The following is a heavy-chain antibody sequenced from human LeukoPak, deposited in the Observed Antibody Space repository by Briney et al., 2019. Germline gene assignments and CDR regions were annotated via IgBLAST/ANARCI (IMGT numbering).Heavy chain of an antibody. CDR1: GGTFSSYA. J-gene: IGHJ6*03. V-gene: IGHV1-69*13. Sequence: SVKVSCKASGGTFSSYAISWVRQAPGQGLEWMGGIIPIFGIANYAQKFQGRVTITADESTSTAYMELSSLRSEDTAVYYCARAPSDSGSTAYYYYYYMDVWGKGTTVTVSS. CDR3: ARAPSDSGSTAYYYYYYMDV. CDR2: IIPIFGIA. D-gene: IGHD1-26*01.